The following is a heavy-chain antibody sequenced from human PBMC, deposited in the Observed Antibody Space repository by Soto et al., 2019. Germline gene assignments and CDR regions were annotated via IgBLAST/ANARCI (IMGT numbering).Heavy chain of an antibody. D-gene: IGHD3-10*01. CDR1: GFTFRSYS. V-gene: IGHV3-21*01. CDR3: ARNPSGDY. CDR2: INSRSSSI. Sequence: EVQLVESGGGLVKPGGSLRLSCAASGFTFRSYSMTWVRQAPGKGLEWVSSINSRSSSIYYADSVKGRFTISRDNAKNSLYLQMNSLRAEDTAVYYCARNPSGDYWGQGTLVTVSS. J-gene: IGHJ4*02.